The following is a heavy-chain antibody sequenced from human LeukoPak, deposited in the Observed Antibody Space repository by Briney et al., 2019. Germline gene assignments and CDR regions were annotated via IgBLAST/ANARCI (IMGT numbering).Heavy chain of an antibody. Sequence: SETLSLTCTVSGGSISSSSYYWGWIRQPPGKGLEWIGSIYYSGSTYYNPSLKSRVTISVDTSKNQFSLKLSSVTAADTAVYYCARTVFPYFYDSSGFNNWFDPWGQGTLVTVSS. CDR2: IYYSGST. J-gene: IGHJ5*02. V-gene: IGHV4-39*07. CDR1: GGSISSSSYY. D-gene: IGHD3-22*01. CDR3: ARTVFPYFYDSSGFNNWFDP.